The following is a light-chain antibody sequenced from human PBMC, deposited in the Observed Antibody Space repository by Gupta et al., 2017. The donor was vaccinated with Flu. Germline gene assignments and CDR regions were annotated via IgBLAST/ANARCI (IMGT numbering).Light chain of an antibody. V-gene: IGLV2-8*01. Sequence: SSDVGTYKYVSWYQQHPGKAPKLNINEVRQRPSGVPGRFSGSKSGNTASLTVSGLQAEDEAYYYCHAYAGSNSWVFGGGTKLTVL. CDR3: HAYAGSNSWV. CDR1: SSDVGTYKY. CDR2: EVR. J-gene: IGLJ3*02.